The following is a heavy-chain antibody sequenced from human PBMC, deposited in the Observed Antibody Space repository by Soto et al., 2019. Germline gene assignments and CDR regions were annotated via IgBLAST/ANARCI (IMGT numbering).Heavy chain of an antibody. Sequence: GSLRLSCAASGFTFSSYSMNWVRQAPGKGLEWVSYISSSSSTIYYADSVKGRFTISRDNAKNSLYLQMNSLRAEDTAVYYCARRTLQYFSGCRCYPLGFDYWGQG. CDR1: GFTFSSYS. V-gene: IGHV3-48*01. CDR2: ISSSSSTI. D-gene: IGHD2-15*01. CDR3: ARRTLQYFSGCRCYPLGFDY. J-gene: IGHJ4*02.